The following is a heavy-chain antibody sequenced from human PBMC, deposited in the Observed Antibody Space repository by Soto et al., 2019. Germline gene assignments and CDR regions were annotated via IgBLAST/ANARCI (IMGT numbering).Heavy chain of an antibody. D-gene: IGHD3-10*02. J-gene: IGHJ3*02. CDR2: IYWDDDK. CDR3: AHRNSRMFAFDI. V-gene: IGHV2-5*02. Sequence: SGPTLVNPTQTLTLTCTFSGFSLTTVGMGVGWIRQPPGKALDWLGIIYWDDDKRYSPSLNGRVTFIKDTSKNQVVLTMTNMDPVDTATYYCAHRNSRMFAFDIWGQGTLVTVAS. CDR1: GFSLTTVGMG.